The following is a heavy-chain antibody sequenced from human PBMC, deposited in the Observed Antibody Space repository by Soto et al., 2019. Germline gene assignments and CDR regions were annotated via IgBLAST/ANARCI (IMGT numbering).Heavy chain of an antibody. V-gene: IGHV1-18*01. J-gene: IGHJ4*02. CDR2: ISDXNGNT. CDR3: ARDDPTANY. Sequence: GXSVKVSCKASGSTFTRYYISWVRQAPGQGLEWMXWISDXNGNTNYAQKXXGRITMTXXKSKSTAYMELRSMRSDDTAVYYCARDDPTANYWGQGTLVTVSS. CDR1: GSTFTRYY.